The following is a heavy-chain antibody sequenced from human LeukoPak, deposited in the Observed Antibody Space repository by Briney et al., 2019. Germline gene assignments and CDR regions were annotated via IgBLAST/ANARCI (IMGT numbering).Heavy chain of an antibody. CDR3: ARERSTMVRGAFWFLDGDWFDL. CDR1: GFTLSSYG. D-gene: IGHD3-10*01. J-gene: IGHJ5*02. Sequence: PGGSLRLSCAASGFTLSSYGMHWVRQAPGKGLEWVAFIRYDGSNKYYADSVKGRFTISRDNSKNTLYLQMNSLRAEDTAVYYCARERSTMVRGAFWFLDGDWFDLWGQGTLVTVSS. V-gene: IGHV3-30*02. CDR2: IRYDGSNK.